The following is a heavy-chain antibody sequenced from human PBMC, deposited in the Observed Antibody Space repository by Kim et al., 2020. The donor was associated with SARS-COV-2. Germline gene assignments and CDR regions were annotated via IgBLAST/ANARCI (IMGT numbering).Heavy chain of an antibody. CDR2: IKQDGSEK. Sequence: GGSLRLSCVASGLTFSSDWMNWVRQAPGKGLEWVANIKQDGSEKNYVDAVKGRFTISRDSAKKSLYLHMNSLRAEDTAVNYCAGSILTGSWGQGTLVTVS. CDR3: AGSILTGS. CDR1: GLTFSSDW. J-gene: IGHJ5*02. V-gene: IGHV3-7*01. D-gene: IGHD3-9*01.